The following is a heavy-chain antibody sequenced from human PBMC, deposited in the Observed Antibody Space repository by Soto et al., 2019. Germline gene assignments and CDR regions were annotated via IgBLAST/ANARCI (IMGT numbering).Heavy chain of an antibody. D-gene: IGHD3-22*01. CDR2: ISGYNGKT. J-gene: IGHJ4*02. V-gene: IGHV1-18*01. CDR1: GSMFTTYG. Sequence: GASVKVSCKTSGSMFTTYGINWVRQAPGQGLEWMGWISGYNGKTKYAQKFQGRVSLTTDTSTSTAYMELRSLISDDTAIYYCVRDHYYDNSGPLDYWGQGSLVTVSS. CDR3: VRDHYYDNSGPLDY.